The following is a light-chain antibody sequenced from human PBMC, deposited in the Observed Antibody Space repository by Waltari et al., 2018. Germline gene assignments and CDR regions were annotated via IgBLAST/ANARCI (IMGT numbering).Light chain of an antibody. Sequence: SYELTQPPSVSVAPGQTARITCAGGKTGSKNVHWYQHKPGQAPVLVVYDDGDRPSGIPERFSGSNSGNTAALTISRVDAGDEAEYYCQVWDSGSDHYVFGTVTKVTVL. CDR1: KTGSKN. CDR2: DDG. J-gene: IGLJ1*01. V-gene: IGLV3-21*02. CDR3: QVWDSGSDHYV.